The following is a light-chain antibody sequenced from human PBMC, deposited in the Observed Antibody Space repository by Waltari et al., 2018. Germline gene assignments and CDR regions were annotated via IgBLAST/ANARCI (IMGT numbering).Light chain of an antibody. V-gene: IGKV4-1*01. CDR3: QQYYSTPQT. CDR2: WAS. J-gene: IGKJ1*01. Sequence: DIVMTQSPHSLAVSLCERATINCKSSQSVLYSSNNKNYLAWYQQKPGQPPKLLIYWASTRESGVPDRFSGSGSGTDFTLTISSLQAEDVAVYYCQQYYSTPQTFGQGTKVEIK. CDR1: QSVLYSSNNKNY.